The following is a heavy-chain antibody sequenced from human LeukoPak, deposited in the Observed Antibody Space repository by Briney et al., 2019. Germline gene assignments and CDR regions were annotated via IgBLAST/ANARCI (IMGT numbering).Heavy chain of an antibody. CDR3: ARGAVTTRSNWFDP. Sequence: SETLSLTCTVSGGSISSYYWSWIRQPAGKGLEWIGRIYISGSGSTNYNPSLKSRVTISFDTSKNHFSLSLSSVTAADTAMYYCARGAVTTRSNWFDPWGQGTLVTVSS. V-gene: IGHV4-4*07. CDR1: GGSISSYY. D-gene: IGHD4-17*01. J-gene: IGHJ5*02. CDR2: IYISGSGST.